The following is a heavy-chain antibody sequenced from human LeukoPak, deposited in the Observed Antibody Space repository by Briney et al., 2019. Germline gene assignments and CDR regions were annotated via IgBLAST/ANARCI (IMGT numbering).Heavy chain of an antibody. V-gene: IGHV3-74*01. Sequence: GGSLRLSCAASGFTFSGNWMHWVRQAPGKGPVWVSRIKGDGSSAYYADSVKGRFTISRDNAKNTLYLQMNSLRAEDTAVYYCAKTDYFDYWGQGTLVTVSS. CDR1: GFTFSGNW. J-gene: IGHJ4*02. CDR2: IKGDGSSA. D-gene: IGHD1-1*01. CDR3: AKTDYFDY.